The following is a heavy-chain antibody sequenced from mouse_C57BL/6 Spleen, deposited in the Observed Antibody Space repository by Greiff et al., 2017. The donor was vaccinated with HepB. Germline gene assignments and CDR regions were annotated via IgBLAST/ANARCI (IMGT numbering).Heavy chain of an antibody. CDR1: GFTFSSYA. CDR3: TRGNYGSSY. Sequence: DVHLVESGEGLVKPGGSLKLSCAASGFTFSSYAMSWVRQTPEKRLEWVAYISSGGDYIYYADTVKGRFTISRDNARNTLYLQMSSLKSEDTAMYYCTRGNYGSSYWGQGTTLTVSS. V-gene: IGHV5-9-1*02. J-gene: IGHJ2*01. D-gene: IGHD1-1*01. CDR2: ISSGGDYI.